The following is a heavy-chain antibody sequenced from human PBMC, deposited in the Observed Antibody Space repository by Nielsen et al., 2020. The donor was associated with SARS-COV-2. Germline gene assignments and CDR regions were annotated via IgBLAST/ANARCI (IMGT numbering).Heavy chain of an antibody. CDR2: ISGSGGST. J-gene: IGHJ3*02. V-gene: IGHV3-23*01. CDR3: AIIDAFDI. CDR1: GFTFSGYA. Sequence: GESLKISCAASGFTFSGYAMSWVRQAPGKGLEWVSAISGSGGSTYYADSVKGRFTISRDNSKNTLYLQMNSLRAEDTAVYYCAIIDAFDIWGQGTMVTVSS.